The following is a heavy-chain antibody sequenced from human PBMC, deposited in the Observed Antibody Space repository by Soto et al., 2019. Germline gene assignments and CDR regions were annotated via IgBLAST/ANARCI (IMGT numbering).Heavy chain of an antibody. Sequence: SETLSLTCTVSGGSISSGDYYWSWIRQPPGKGLEWIGYIYYSGSTYYNPSLKSRVTISVDTSKNQFSLKLSSVTAADTAVYYCARSPLITMIPYYFDLWGRGTLVTVS. D-gene: IGHD3-22*01. CDR1: GGSISSGDYY. V-gene: IGHV4-30-4*01. CDR3: ARSPLITMIPYYFDL. J-gene: IGHJ2*01. CDR2: IYYSGST.